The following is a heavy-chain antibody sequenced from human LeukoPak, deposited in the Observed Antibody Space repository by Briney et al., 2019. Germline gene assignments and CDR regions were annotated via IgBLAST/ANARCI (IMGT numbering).Heavy chain of an antibody. CDR2: INHSGST. V-gene: IGHV4-34*01. CDR1: GGSFSGYY. Sequence: SETLSLTCAVYGGSFSGYYWSWIRQPPGKGLEWIGEINHSGSTNYNPSLKSRVTISVDTSKNQFSLKLSSVTAADTAVYYCARDRPRSYYDSSGYYAFDIWGQGTMVTVSS. D-gene: IGHD3-22*01. J-gene: IGHJ3*02. CDR3: ARDRPRSYYDSSGYYAFDI.